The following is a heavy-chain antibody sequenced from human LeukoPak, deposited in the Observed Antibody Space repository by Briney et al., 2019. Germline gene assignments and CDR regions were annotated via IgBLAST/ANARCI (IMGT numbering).Heavy chain of an antibody. V-gene: IGHV1-69*04. Sequence: SVKVSCKASGGTFSSYAISWVRQAPGQGLEWMGRIIPILGIANYAQKFQGRVTITADKSTSTAYMELSSLRSEDTAVYYCASLYDYGDYVWFDPWGQGTPVTVSS. J-gene: IGHJ5*02. D-gene: IGHD4-17*01. CDR1: GGTFSSYA. CDR2: IIPILGIA. CDR3: ASLYDYGDYVWFDP.